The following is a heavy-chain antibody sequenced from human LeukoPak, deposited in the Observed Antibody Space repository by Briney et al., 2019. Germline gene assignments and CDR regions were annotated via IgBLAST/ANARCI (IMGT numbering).Heavy chain of an antibody. D-gene: IGHD2-21*02. CDR1: GFTFRDYY. V-gene: IGHV3-11*06. CDR2: ISSSSSYI. CDR3: SRGRLFGDY. Sequence: GGSLRLSCVASGFTFRDYYMSWIRRAPGKGLEWVSYISSSSSYIDYADSVKGRFTISRDNAKNSLYLQMNSLRAEDTAVYYCSRGRLFGDYWGQGALVTVSS. J-gene: IGHJ4*02.